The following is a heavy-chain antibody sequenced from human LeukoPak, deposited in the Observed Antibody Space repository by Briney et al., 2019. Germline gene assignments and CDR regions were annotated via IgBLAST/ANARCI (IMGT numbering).Heavy chain of an antibody. J-gene: IGHJ4*02. V-gene: IGHV3-30*18. D-gene: IGHD2-21*01. CDR1: GFAFSSYG. CDR2: ISYNGGDK. Sequence: GRSLRLSCAASGFAFSSYGMHWVRQAPGKGLEWVAVISYNGGDKKYADSVKGRFTISRDNSKNTVYLEMNSLRAEDTAVYYCAKDVALRAAAYYFDHWGQGTLVTVSS. CDR3: AKDVALRAAAYYFDH.